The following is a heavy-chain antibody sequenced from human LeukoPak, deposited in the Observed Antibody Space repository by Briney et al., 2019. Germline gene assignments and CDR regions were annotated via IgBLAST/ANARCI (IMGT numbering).Heavy chain of an antibody. CDR1: GGSISSSSYY. D-gene: IGHD3-22*01. Sequence: SETLSLTCTVSGGSISSSSYYWGWIRQPPGKGLEWIGSIYYSGSTYYNPSLKSRVTISVDTSKNQFSLKLSSVTAADTAVYYCARDRSPEGYYDSSHWDYYHGMDVWGQGTTVTVSS. CDR2: IYYSGST. V-gene: IGHV4-39*02. J-gene: IGHJ6*02. CDR3: ARDRSPEGYYDSSHWDYYHGMDV.